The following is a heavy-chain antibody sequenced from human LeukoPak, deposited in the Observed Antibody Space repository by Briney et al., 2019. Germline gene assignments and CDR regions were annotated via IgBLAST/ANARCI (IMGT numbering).Heavy chain of an antibody. CDR1: GGISSNFA. V-gene: IGHV1-69*05. J-gene: IGHJ5*02. CDR2: ITGLFATA. Sequence: SVKVSSKASGGISSNFAIHWVRQAPGQGLEWMGQITGLFATAHYAQKFQGRVTITTDESTGAVYMELSSLRSEDTAVYYCARVGVIIYHNWCEPWGQGTLVTVSS. CDR3: ARVGVIIYHNWCEP. D-gene: IGHD3-3*01.